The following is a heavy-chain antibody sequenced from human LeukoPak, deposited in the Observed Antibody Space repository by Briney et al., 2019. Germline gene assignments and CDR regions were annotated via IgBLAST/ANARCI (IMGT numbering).Heavy chain of an antibody. CDR3: ARGYMVRGVIIPTDY. J-gene: IGHJ4*02. CDR2: ISGSGGST. Sequence: GGSLRLSCAASGFTFSSYAMSWVRQAPGKGLEWVSAISGSGGSTYYADSVKGRLTISRDNSKNTLYLQMNSLRAEDTAVYYCARGYMVRGVIIPTDYWGQGTLVTVPS. CDR1: GFTFSSYA. V-gene: IGHV3-23*01. D-gene: IGHD3-10*01.